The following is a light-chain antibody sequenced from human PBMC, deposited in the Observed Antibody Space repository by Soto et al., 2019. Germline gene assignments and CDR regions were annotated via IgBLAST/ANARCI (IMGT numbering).Light chain of an antibody. J-gene: IGLJ3*02. CDR1: SSNIGSNY. V-gene: IGLV1-47*01. Sequence: QPVLTQPPSASETPGQRVTISCSGSSSNIGSNYVYWYQQLPGTAPKLLIQRNNQRPSGVPDRFSGSKSGTSASLAISGLRSEDEADYYCAAWDVSLSGVVFGGGTKVTVL. CDR2: RNN. CDR3: AAWDVSLSGVV.